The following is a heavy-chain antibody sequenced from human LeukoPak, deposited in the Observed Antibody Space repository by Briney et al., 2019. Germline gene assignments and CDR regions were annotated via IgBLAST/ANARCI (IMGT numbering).Heavy chain of an antibody. CDR2: IYYSGST. J-gene: IGHJ4*02. V-gene: IGHV4-30-4*01. CDR3: AIHSSSWYYFDY. Sequence: SETLSLTCTVSGGSISSGDYYWSWIRQPPGKGLEWIGYIYYSGSTYYNPSPKSRVTISVDTSKNQFSLKLSSVTAADTAVYYCAIHSSSWYYFDYWGQGTLVTVS. CDR1: GGSISSGDYY. D-gene: IGHD6-13*01.